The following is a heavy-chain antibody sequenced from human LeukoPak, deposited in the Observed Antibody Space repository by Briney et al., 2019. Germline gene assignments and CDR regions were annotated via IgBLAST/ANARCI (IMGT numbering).Heavy chain of an antibody. Sequence: GGSLRLSCAASGFTFSDYHMSWIRQAPGKGLEWVSSISSSSRTIYYADSVKGRFTISRDNTKNSLYLQMNSLRAEDTAVYYCARDQTNGYDRLTGYLVWGQGTLVTVSS. CDR1: GFTFSDYH. D-gene: IGHD3-9*01. CDR2: ISSSSRTI. J-gene: IGHJ4*02. V-gene: IGHV3-11*04. CDR3: ARDQTNGYDRLTGYLV.